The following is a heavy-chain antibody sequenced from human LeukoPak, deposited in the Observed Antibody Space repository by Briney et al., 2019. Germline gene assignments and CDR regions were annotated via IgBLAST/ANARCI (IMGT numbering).Heavy chain of an antibody. J-gene: IGHJ4*02. CDR3: AKEVGYGSPYFDY. Sequence: GGSLRLSCAASGFTFSSYVMSWVRQAPGKGLEWVALISFDESSEYYADSVKGRFSISRDNSKNTLYLQMNNARVDDTAVYYCAKEVGYGSPYFDYWGQGTLVTVSS. V-gene: IGHV3-30*18. CDR1: GFTFSSYV. CDR2: ISFDESSE. D-gene: IGHD5-12*01.